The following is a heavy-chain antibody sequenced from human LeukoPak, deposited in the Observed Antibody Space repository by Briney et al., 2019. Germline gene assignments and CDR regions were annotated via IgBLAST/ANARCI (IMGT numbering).Heavy chain of an antibody. CDR1: GFTFSSYS. D-gene: IGHD5-18*01. V-gene: IGHV3-21*01. J-gene: IGHJ4*02. Sequence: GGSLRLSCAASGFTFSSYSMNWVRQAPGKGLEWVSSISSSSSYIYYADSVKGRFTISRDNAKNSLYLQMNSLRAEDTAVYYCARDANSGYSYTGYWGQGTLVTVSS. CDR2: ISSSSSYI. CDR3: ARDANSGYSYTGY.